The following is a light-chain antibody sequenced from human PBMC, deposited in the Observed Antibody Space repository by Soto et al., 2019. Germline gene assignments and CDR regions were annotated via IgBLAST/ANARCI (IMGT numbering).Light chain of an antibody. CDR3: QSHDSSLHASV. J-gene: IGLJ1*01. CDR1: SSNIGAGYD. Sequence: QSVLTQPPSASGAPGQRVTISCTGSSSNIGAGYDVHWYLQLPGTAPKLIIYGNTNRPSGVPDRFSGSKSGSSASLAITGLQAEDEADYYCQSHDSSLHASVFGTGTKVTVL. CDR2: GNT. V-gene: IGLV1-40*01.